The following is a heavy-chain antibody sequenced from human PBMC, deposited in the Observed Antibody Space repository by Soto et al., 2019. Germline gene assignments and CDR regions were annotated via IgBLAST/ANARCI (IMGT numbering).Heavy chain of an antibody. J-gene: IGHJ6*02. CDR2: IIPIFGTA. V-gene: IGHV1-69*13. D-gene: IGHD3-3*01. CDR3: ARAKESSYDFWSGYRYYYYGMDV. CDR1: GYTFTSYY. Sequence: ASVKVSCKASGYTFTSYYMHWVRQAPGQGLEWMGGIIPIFGTANYAQKFQGRVTITADESTSTAYMELSSLRSEDTAVYYCARAKESSYDFWSGYRYYYYGMDVWGQGTTVTVSS.